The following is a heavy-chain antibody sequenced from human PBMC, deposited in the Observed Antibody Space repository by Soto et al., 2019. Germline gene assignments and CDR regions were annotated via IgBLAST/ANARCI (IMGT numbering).Heavy chain of an antibody. CDR3: VVERYAGFDY. Sequence: EGQLVESGGGLVQPGGSLRLSCTASAFSLSDHYLDWVRQAPGQGLEWVGRTLNKAFSYTTEDAAAVKGRFTISRDDSENSLYLQMTSLRTEDTAVYYCVVERYAGFDYWGQGALVTVSS. CDR2: TLNKAFSYTT. D-gene: IGHD2-8*01. V-gene: IGHV3-72*01. J-gene: IGHJ4*02. CDR1: AFSLSDHY.